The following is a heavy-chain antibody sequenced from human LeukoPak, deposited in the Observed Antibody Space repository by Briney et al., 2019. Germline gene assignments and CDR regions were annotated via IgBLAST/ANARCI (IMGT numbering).Heavy chain of an antibody. CDR3: ARVVVDTAAYFDY. Sequence: ASVKVSCKASGYTFTNYDINWVRQAPGQGLEWMGWINPNSGGTNYAQKFQGRVTMTRDTSISTAYMELSRLRSDDTAVYYCARVVVDTAAYFDYWGQGTLVTVSS. V-gene: IGHV1-2*02. D-gene: IGHD5-18*01. CDR1: GYTFTNYD. CDR2: INPNSGGT. J-gene: IGHJ4*02.